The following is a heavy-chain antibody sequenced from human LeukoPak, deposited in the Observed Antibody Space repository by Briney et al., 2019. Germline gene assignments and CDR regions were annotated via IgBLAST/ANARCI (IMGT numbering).Heavy chain of an antibody. Sequence: GGSLRLSCAASGFTFSSYGMHWVRQAPGKGLEWVAVIWYDGSNKYYADSVKGRFTISRDNSKNTLYLQVNSLRAEDTAVYYCAKDTYDSSGYYWAWASGGFDYWGQGTLVTVSS. CDR2: IWYDGSNK. D-gene: IGHD3-22*01. V-gene: IGHV3-33*06. CDR3: AKDTYDSSGYYWAWASGGFDY. CDR1: GFTFSSYG. J-gene: IGHJ4*02.